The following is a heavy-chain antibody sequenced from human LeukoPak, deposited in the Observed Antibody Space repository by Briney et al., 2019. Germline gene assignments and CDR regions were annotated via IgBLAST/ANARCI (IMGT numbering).Heavy chain of an antibody. D-gene: IGHD6-19*01. CDR3: ARDRAVAGEFSYYYYGMDV. CDR1: GYTFTSYG. CDR2: ISAYNGNT. V-gene: IGHV1-18*01. Sequence: GASVKVSCKASGYTFTSYGISWVRQAPGQGLEWMGWISAYNGNTNYAQKLQGRVTMTTDTSTSTAYMELRSLRSDDTAVYYCARDRAVAGEFSYYYYGMDVWGQGTTVTVSS. J-gene: IGHJ6*02.